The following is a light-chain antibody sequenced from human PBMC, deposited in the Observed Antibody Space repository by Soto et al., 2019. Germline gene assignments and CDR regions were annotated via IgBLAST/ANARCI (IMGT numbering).Light chain of an antibody. J-gene: IGKJ4*01. CDR1: QGISSY. CDR3: QQVNVHPST. Sequence: DIQMTQSPSSLSASVGDRVTITCRASQGISSYLGWYQQKPGKAPNLLIYDASTLHSGVPSRFSGGGSGTDFTLTISSLQPEDFATYYCQQVNVHPSTFGGGTKVDIK. V-gene: IGKV1-9*01. CDR2: DAS.